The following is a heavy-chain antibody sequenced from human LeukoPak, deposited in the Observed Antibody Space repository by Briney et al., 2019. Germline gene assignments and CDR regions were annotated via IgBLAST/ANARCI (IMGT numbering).Heavy chain of an antibody. J-gene: IGHJ4*02. D-gene: IGHD6-19*01. CDR2: IYPGDSGT. V-gene: IGHV5-51*01. CDR3: ARRGSGCVAFDY. CDR1: GYRISNYW. Sequence: GESLKISCKASGYRISNYWIVWVRQMPGKGLEWMGVIYPGDSGTRYSPSFQGQVTISADKSISTAYLQWNSLKASDTAMYYCARRGSGCVAFDYWGQGTLVTVSS.